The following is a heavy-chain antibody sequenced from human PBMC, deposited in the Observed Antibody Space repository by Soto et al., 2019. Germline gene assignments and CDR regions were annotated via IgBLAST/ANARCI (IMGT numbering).Heavy chain of an antibody. CDR1: AGSISSSSYY. D-gene: IGHD1-26*01. J-gene: IGHJ4*02. CDR2: IYYIGST. CDR3: ARLPWGSYSITFDY. Sequence: SETLSLACTVSAGSISSSSYYWGWVLQPPGKGLEWIGSIYYIGSTYYNPSLKSRVTISVDTSKNQFSLKLSSVTAADTAVYYCARLPWGSYSITFDYWGQGTLVTVSS. V-gene: IGHV4-39*01.